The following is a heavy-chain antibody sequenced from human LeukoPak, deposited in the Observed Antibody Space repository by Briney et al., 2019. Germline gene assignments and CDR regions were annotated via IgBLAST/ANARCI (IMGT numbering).Heavy chain of an antibody. CDR1: GYTLTELS. Sequence: VKVSCQVSGYTLTELSMHWVRQAPGKGLEWMGGFDPEDGETIYAQKFQGRVTMTEDTSTDKSKNQFSLKLSSVTAADTAVYYCAREGVDTAMVIMIWWGQGTLVTVSS. J-gene: IGHJ4*02. CDR3: AREGVDTAMVIMIW. CDR2: FDPEDGET. V-gene: IGHV1-24*01. D-gene: IGHD5-18*01.